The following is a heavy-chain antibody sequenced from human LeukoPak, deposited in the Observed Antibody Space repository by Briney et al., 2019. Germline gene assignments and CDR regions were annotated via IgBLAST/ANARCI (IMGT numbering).Heavy chain of an antibody. CDR1: GDTFSSYA. V-gene: IGHV1-69*04. CDR3: ARVPGIAATYFDY. CDR2: IIPILDIG. Sequence: SVKVSCKASGDTFSSYAISWVRQAPGQGLEGMGRIIPILDIGNYAQKFQGRVTITADKSTSTAYMELSSLRSEDTAVYYCARVPGIAATYFDYWGQGTLVTVSS. J-gene: IGHJ4*02. D-gene: IGHD6-13*01.